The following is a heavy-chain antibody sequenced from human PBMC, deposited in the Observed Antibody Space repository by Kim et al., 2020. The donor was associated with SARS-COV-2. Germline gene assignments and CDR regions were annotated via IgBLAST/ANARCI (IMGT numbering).Heavy chain of an antibody. CDR3: TTGGRGDY. D-gene: IGHD1-26*01. J-gene: IGHJ4*02. CDR1: GFTFSSHW. Sequence: GGSLRLSCTASGFTFSSHWMSWVRQAPGKGLEWVANINEDGSHKYYVDSVKGRFTISRDNTNNFLYLQMKSLRVEDTALYYCTTGGRGDYWGQGTLVTVSS. CDR2: INEDGSHK. V-gene: IGHV3-7*01.